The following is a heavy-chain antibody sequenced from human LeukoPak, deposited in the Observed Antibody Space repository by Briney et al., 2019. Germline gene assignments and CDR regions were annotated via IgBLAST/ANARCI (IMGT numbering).Heavy chain of an antibody. CDR1: GGSISSTTYY. Sequence: SETLSLTCIVSGGSISSTTYYWGWIRQPPGKRLEWIGSIYYSGSTHYNPSLKSRVTISVDTSKNQFSLKLTSVTAADTAVYYCANSANYGGNSGFFDYWGQGTLVTVSS. D-gene: IGHD4-23*01. CDR3: ANSANYGGNSGFFDY. V-gene: IGHV4-39*01. J-gene: IGHJ4*02. CDR2: IYYSGST.